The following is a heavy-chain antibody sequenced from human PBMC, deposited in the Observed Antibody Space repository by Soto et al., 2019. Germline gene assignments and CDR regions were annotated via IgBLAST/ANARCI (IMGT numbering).Heavy chain of an antibody. CDR2: IYYSGST. CDR3: AVSSFRRSGSLFHGWDV. V-gene: IGHV4-39*07. Sequence: PSETLSLTCTVSGGSISSSSYYWGWIRQPPGKGLEWIGSIYYSGSTYYNPSLKSRVTISVDTSKNQFSLKLTSVTAGDTALDYCAVSSFRRSGSLFHGWDVWGQGSSGTDPS. D-gene: IGHD2-21*01. CDR1: GGSISSSSYY. J-gene: IGHJ6*02.